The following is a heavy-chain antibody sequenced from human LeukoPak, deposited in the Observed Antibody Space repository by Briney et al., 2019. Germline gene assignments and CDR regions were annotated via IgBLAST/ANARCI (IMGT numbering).Heavy chain of an antibody. Sequence: GASVKVSCKTSGYTFTSYDMNWVRQAAGQGLEWMGWTSPNTGYIYYARKFQGRMTMATNTATRTVYMALSSLRSEDTAVYYCATSRYCSNGVCPFDYWGQGTLVTVSS. V-gene: IGHV1-8*01. J-gene: IGHJ4*02. CDR3: ATSRYCSNGVCPFDY. CDR1: GYTFTSYD. D-gene: IGHD2-8*01. CDR2: TSPNTGYI.